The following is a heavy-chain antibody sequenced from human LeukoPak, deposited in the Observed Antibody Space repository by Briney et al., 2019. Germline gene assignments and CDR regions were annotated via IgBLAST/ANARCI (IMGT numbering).Heavy chain of an antibody. J-gene: IGHJ4*02. CDR2: IRYDGNDK. CDR1: GFTFSNYG. CDR3: AKPYPYSGSFFVVY. Sequence: GGSLRLSCAASGFTFSNYGMHWVRQAPGKGLEWVAFIRYDGNDKYSADSVKGRFTISRDNSKNTLYLQMSSLRAEGTAVYYCAKPYPYSGSFFVVYWGQGTLVTVSS. D-gene: IGHD1-26*01. V-gene: IGHV3-30*02.